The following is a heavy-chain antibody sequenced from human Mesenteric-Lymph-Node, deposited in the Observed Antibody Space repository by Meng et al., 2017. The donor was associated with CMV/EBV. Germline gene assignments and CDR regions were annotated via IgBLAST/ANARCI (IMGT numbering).Heavy chain of an antibody. CDR2: ISGSGRNT. Sequence: GESLKISCAASGFTFSSYAMTWVRRAPGKGLEWVSSISGSGRNTYYADSVKGRFTISRDTSKNTLFLQLNSLRAEDTAVYYCAKEFGETATTYGYFDNWGQGTLVTVSS. J-gene: IGHJ4*02. CDR1: GFTFSSYA. D-gene: IGHD3-16*01. CDR3: AKEFGETATTYGYFDN. V-gene: IGHV3-23*01.